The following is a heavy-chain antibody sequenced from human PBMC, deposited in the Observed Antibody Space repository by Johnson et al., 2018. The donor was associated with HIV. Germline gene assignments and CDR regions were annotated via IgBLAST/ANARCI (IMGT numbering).Heavy chain of an antibody. J-gene: IGHJ3*02. CDR1: GFTLNNYG. D-gene: IGHD1-26*01. Sequence: VQLVESGGGVVQPGGSLRLSCAASGFTLNNYGMHWVRHAPGRGLEWVGRLKSRTDGETADYAAPVKGRFTISRDDSKNTLYLQMNSLKTEDTALYYCTTDVPGGPYYNAFDIWGQGTMVTVSS. CDR3: TTDVPGGPYYNAFDI. CDR2: LKSRTDGETA. V-gene: IGHV3-15*01.